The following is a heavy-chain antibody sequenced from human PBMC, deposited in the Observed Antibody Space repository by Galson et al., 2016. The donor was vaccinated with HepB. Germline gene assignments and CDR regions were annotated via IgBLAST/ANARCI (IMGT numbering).Heavy chain of an antibody. V-gene: IGHV3-48*04. D-gene: IGHD6-19*01. CDR3: ARKSMAGPRSYFDY. J-gene: IGHJ4*02. CDR1: GFTFSSYS. CDR2: ISSGAI. Sequence: SLRLSCAASGFTFSSYSMNWVRQAPGKGLEWVSYISSGAIYYSDSVKGRFTISRDNAKNSLYLQMNSLRTEDTAVYFCARKSMAGPRSYFDYWGQGTLVTVSS.